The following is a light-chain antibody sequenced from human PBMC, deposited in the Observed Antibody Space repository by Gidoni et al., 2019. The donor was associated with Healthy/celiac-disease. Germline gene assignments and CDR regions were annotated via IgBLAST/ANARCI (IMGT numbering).Light chain of an antibody. CDR3: QSYDSSLSGPWV. CDR2: GNS. CDR1: SSNIGAGYD. Sequence: QSVLTQPPSVSAAPGQRVTISCTASSSNIGAGYDVHWYQQLPGTAPKPLIYGNSNRPSGVPDRFSGSKSGTSASLAITGLQAEDEADYYCQSYDSSLSGPWVFGGGTKLTVL. V-gene: IGLV1-40*01. J-gene: IGLJ3*02.